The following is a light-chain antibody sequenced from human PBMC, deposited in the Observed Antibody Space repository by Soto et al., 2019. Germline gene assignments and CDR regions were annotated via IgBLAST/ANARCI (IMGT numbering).Light chain of an antibody. Sequence: EIVLTQSPGTLSLSPGERATLSCRASQSVSSSYLAWYQQKPGQAPRLLIYSASTRATGIPARFSGSGSGTELTLTISSLQSEDFAVYYCQQYNNWPPVTFGPGTKVDIK. CDR2: SAS. CDR3: QQYNNWPPVT. J-gene: IGKJ3*01. V-gene: IGKV3-15*01. CDR1: QSVSSSY.